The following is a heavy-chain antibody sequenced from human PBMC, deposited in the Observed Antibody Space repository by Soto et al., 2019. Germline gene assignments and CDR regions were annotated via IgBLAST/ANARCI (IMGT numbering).Heavy chain of an antibody. V-gene: IGHV4-31*03. Sequence: LSLTCTVSGGSISSGGYCWSWIRQHPGKGLEWIGYIYYSGSTYYNPSLKSRVTISVDTSKNQFSLKLSSVTAADTAVYYCARGSYYGGVDYWGQGTLVTVSS. CDR1: GGSISSGGYC. CDR2: IYYSGST. D-gene: IGHD1-26*01. CDR3: ARGSYYGGVDY. J-gene: IGHJ4*02.